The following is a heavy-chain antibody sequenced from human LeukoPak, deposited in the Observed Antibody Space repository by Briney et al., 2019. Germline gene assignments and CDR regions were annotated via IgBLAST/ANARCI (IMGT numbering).Heavy chain of an antibody. CDR1: GFTFSSYA. V-gene: IGHV3-23*01. CDR2: ISGSGGST. J-gene: IGHJ4*02. Sequence: PGGSLRLSCAASGFTFSSYAMSWVRQAPGKGLEWVSAISGSGGSTYYADSVKGRFTISRDNSKNTLYLQMNSLRAEDTAVYYRAKDGVLRGYCSSTSCFFDYWGQGTLVTVSS. CDR3: AKDGVLRGYCSSTSCFFDY. D-gene: IGHD2-2*01.